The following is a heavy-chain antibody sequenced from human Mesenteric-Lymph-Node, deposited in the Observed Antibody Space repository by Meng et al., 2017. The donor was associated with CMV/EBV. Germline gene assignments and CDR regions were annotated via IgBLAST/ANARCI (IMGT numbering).Heavy chain of an antibody. Sequence: GGSLRLSCAASGFTFSSYEMNWVRQAPGKGLEWVSYISSSGSTIYYADSVKGRFTISRDNAKNSLYLQMNSLRAEDTAVYYCARELSDIVVVSARYFDYWGQGTLVTVSS. D-gene: IGHD2-2*01. V-gene: IGHV3-48*03. CDR1: GFTFSSYE. J-gene: IGHJ4*02. CDR3: ARELSDIVVVSARYFDY. CDR2: ISSSGSTI.